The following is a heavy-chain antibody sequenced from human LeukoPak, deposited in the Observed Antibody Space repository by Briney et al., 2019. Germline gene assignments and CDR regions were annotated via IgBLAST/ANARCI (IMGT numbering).Heavy chain of an antibody. Sequence: GGSLRLYCAATGFTFSSFTMNWVRQAPGKGLEWVSSISGTTDTIYYADSVKGRFTISRNNANNSVSLQMNSLRPEDTAVYFCARRRVLSVARALDYWGQGTLVTVSS. CDR3: ARRRVLSVARALDY. V-gene: IGHV3-48*04. CDR1: GFTFSSFT. J-gene: IGHJ4*02. D-gene: IGHD4/OR15-4a*01. CDR2: ISGTTDTI.